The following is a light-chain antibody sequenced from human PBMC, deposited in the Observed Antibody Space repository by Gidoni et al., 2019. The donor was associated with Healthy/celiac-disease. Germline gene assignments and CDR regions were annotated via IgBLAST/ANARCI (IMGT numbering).Light chain of an antibody. Sequence: DLQMTQSPSTLSASVGDRVTITCRASQSISSWLAWYQQKPGKAPKLLIYDASSLESGVPSRFSGSGSGTEFTLTISSLQPDDFATYYCQQYNSYWTFGQXTKVEIK. J-gene: IGKJ1*01. CDR2: DAS. V-gene: IGKV1-5*01. CDR1: QSISSW. CDR3: QQYNSYWT.